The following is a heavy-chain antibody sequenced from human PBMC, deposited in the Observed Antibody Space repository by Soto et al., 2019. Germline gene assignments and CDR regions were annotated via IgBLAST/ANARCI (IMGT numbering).Heavy chain of an antibody. Sequence: QVQLVESRGGVVQPGRSLRLSCAASGFTLGDFAMHWVRQAPGKGLEWVALISNDGGNEHYGDSVKGRFTISRDNPKHMLYLQLTGLRVEDTAVYYCARAMPGMDVWGQGTTVTVSS. CDR1: GFTLGDFA. CDR2: ISNDGGNE. CDR3: ARAMPGMDV. D-gene: IGHD2-2*01. V-gene: IGHV3-30-3*01. J-gene: IGHJ6*02.